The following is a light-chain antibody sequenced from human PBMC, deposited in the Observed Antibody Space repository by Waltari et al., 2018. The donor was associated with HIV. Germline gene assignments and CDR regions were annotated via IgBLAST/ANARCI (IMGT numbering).Light chain of an antibody. V-gene: IGLV3-10*01. CDR2: EET. Sequence: SYELTQPPSVSVSPGQTARISCSGDALPKKFAYWYQQKSGQAPVLVIYEETNRPSGIPERCSASSSGTRATLTVSGAQVEDEADYYCYSTDTSGNHGVFGGGTRLTVL. J-gene: IGLJ3*02. CDR3: YSTDTSGNHGV. CDR1: ALPKKF.